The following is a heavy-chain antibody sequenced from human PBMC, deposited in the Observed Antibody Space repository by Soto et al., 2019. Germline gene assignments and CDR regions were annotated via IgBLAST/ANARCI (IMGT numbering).Heavy chain of an antibody. Sequence: QVQLVQSGAEVKKPGASVKVSCKASGYTFTSYGISWVRQAPGQGLEWMGWISAYNGNTNYAQKLQGRVTMTTDTSTSTAYMDLRSLRSDDTAVYYCASVRYSSSWYDWFDPWGQGTLVTVSS. CDR3: ASVRYSSSWYDWFDP. CDR2: ISAYNGNT. J-gene: IGHJ5*02. V-gene: IGHV1-18*01. CDR1: GYTFTSYG. D-gene: IGHD6-13*01.